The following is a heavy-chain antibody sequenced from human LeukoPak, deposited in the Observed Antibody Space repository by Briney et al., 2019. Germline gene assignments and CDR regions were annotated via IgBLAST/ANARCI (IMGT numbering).Heavy chain of an antibody. D-gene: IGHD6-13*01. V-gene: IGHV1-69*06. CDR3: ARGRPTTSIAAAGVNWFDP. CDR2: IIPIFGTA. J-gene: IGHJ5*02. Sequence: SVKVSCKASGYTFTSYGISWVRQAPGQGLEWMGGIIPIFGTANYAQKFQGRVTITADKSTSTAYMELSSLRSEDTAVYYCARGRPTTSIAAAGVNWFDPWGQGTLVTVSS. CDR1: GYTFTSYG.